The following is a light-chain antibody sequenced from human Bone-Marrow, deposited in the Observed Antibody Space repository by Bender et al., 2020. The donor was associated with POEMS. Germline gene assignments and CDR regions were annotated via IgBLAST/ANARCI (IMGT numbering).Light chain of an antibody. J-gene: IGLJ2*01. CDR1: ISGVGSYYL. CDR2: EDT. V-gene: IGLV2-14*02. Sequence: QSALTQPASVSGSPGQSITISCTGTISGVGSYYLVSWYQQHPVTAPKLIIYEDTKRPSGVSNRFSGSKSGNTASLTISGLQAEDEADYYCSSYTRSATVVFGGGTKLTVL. CDR3: SSYTRSATVV.